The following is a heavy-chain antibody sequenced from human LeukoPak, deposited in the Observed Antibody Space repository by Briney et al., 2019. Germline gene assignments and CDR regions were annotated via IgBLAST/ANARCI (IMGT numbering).Heavy chain of an antibody. D-gene: IGHD2-2*01. V-gene: IGHV4-34*01. J-gene: IGHJ6*04. CDR1: LLSFSGYY. CDR3: ARGGYCSSTSCREFYYYGMDV. Sequence: SETLSLTCAVYLLSFSGYYWGWIPQPPGKGLEWLGEINHGGRTNYKTSLKSRVSISVDTPKNQFSLKLSSMTAADTAVYYCARGGYCSSTSCREFYYYGMDVWGKGTTVTVSS. CDR2: INHGGRT.